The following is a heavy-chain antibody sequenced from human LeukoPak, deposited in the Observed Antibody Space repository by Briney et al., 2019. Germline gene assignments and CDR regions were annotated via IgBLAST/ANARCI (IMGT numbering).Heavy chain of an antibody. CDR3: ARAGVGYCSGTSCYDC. Sequence: PGGSLRLSCAASGFTFSSYAMHWVRQAPGKGLEWVAVISYDGSNKYYADSVKGRFTISRDNSKNTLYLQMNSLRAEDTAVYYCARAGVGYCSGTSCYDCWGQGTLVTVSS. D-gene: IGHD2-2*01. CDR2: ISYDGSNK. J-gene: IGHJ4*02. CDR1: GFTFSSYA. V-gene: IGHV3-30-3*01.